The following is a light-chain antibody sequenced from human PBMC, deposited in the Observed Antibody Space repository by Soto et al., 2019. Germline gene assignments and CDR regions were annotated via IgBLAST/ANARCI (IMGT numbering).Light chain of an antibody. CDR1: SSDVGGYNY. J-gene: IGLJ1*01. CDR3: SSYTSSRAPAGYV. V-gene: IGLV2-14*01. Sequence: QSVLTQPASVSGSPGQSITISCTGTSSDVGGYNYVSWYQQHPGKAPKLMIYDVSNRPSGVSDRFSGSKSGNTASLTISGLQAEDGADYYCSSYTSSRAPAGYVFGTGTKGTVL. CDR2: DVS.